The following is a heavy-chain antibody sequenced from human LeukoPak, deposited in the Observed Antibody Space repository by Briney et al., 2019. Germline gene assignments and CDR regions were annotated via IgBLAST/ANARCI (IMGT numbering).Heavy chain of an antibody. V-gene: IGHV3-7*01. Sequence: GGSLRLSCAASGFTFSSYWMSWVRQAPGKGLEWVANIKQDGSEKYYVDSVKGRFTISRDNAKNSLYLQMNSLRAEDTAVYYCARAGDGDYDLYYYGMDVWGQGTTVTVSS. D-gene: IGHD4-17*01. J-gene: IGHJ6*02. CDR2: IKQDGSEK. CDR1: GFTFSSYW. CDR3: ARAGDGDYDLYYYGMDV.